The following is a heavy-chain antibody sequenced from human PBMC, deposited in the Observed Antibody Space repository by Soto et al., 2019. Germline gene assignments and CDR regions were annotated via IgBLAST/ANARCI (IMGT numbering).Heavy chain of an antibody. CDR1: GYTFTSYG. D-gene: IGHD3-3*01. Sequence: EASVKVSCKASGYTFTSYGISWVRQAPGQGLEWMGWISAYNGNTNYAQKLQGRVTMTTDTSTSTAYMELRSLRSDDTAVYYCARDIAGSRYYDFWSGYYSFDYWGQGTLVTVSS. CDR2: ISAYNGNT. CDR3: ARDIAGSRYYDFWSGYYSFDY. V-gene: IGHV1-18*01. J-gene: IGHJ4*02.